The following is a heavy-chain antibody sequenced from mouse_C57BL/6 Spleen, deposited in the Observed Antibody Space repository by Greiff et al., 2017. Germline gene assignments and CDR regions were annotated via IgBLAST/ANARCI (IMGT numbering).Heavy chain of an antibody. CDR2: ISYDGSN. D-gene: IGHD2-5*01. CDR3: AREGYSKGPFAY. J-gene: IGHJ3*01. CDR1: GYSITSGYY. V-gene: IGHV3-6*01. Sequence: ESGPGLVKPSQSLSLTCSVTGYSITSGYYWNWIRQFPGNKLEWMGYISYDGSNNYNPSLKNRISITRDTSKNQFFLKLNSVTTEDTATYYCAREGYSKGPFAYWGQGTLVTVSA.